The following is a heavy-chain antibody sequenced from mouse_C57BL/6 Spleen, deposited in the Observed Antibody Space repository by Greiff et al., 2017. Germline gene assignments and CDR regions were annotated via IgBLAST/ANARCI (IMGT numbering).Heavy chain of an antibody. J-gene: IGHJ4*01. Sequence: EVQGVESGGGLVKPGGSLKLSCAASGFTFSSYAMSWVRQTPEKRLEWVATISDGGSYTYYPDNVKGRFTISRDNAKNNLYLQMSHLKSEDTAMYYCARDLLWLRRGDYYAMDYWGQGASVTVSS. CDR2: ISDGGSYT. D-gene: IGHD2-9*01. CDR1: GFTFSSYA. V-gene: IGHV5-4*01. CDR3: ARDLLWLRRGDYYAMDY.